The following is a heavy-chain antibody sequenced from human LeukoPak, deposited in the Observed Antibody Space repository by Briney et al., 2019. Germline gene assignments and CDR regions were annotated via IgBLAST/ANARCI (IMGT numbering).Heavy chain of an antibody. J-gene: IGHJ5*02. V-gene: IGHV1-69*04. CDR3: ARGRAASLWNAQNWFDP. CDR1: GGTFSSYA. CDR2: IIPILGIA. D-gene: IGHD1-1*01. Sequence: SVKVSCKASGGTFSSYAISWVRQAPGQGLEWMGRIIPILGIANYAQKFQGRVTITADKSTSTAYMELSSLRSEDTAVYYCARGRAASLWNAQNWFDPWGQGTLVTVSS.